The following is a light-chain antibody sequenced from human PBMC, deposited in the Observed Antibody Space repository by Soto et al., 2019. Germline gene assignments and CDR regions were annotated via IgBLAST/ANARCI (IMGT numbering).Light chain of an antibody. Sequence: DIVMTQSPDSLAVSLGERATINCKSSLSVLYSSNNKNYLAWYQQKPEQPPKLLIYWASTRESGVPDRFSGSGSGTDFNLPISSLQAEDLAVYYCQQYYSTPYTFGQGTKLEIK. CDR2: WAS. CDR1: LSVLYSSNNKNY. J-gene: IGKJ2*01. V-gene: IGKV4-1*01. CDR3: QQYYSTPYT.